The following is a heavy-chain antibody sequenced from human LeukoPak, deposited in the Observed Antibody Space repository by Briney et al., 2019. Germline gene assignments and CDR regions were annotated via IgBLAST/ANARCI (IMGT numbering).Heavy chain of an antibody. Sequence: GESLKISCKGSGYSFTSYWIGWVRQMPGKGLEWMGIIYPGDSDTRYSPSFQGQVTISADKSISTAYLQWSSLKASDTAMYYCARRGRVNYDILTGWGWWPHYFDYWGQGTLVTVSS. CDR3: ARRGRVNYDILTGWGWWPHYFDY. J-gene: IGHJ4*02. CDR1: GYSFTSYW. V-gene: IGHV5-51*01. D-gene: IGHD3-9*01. CDR2: IYPGDSDT.